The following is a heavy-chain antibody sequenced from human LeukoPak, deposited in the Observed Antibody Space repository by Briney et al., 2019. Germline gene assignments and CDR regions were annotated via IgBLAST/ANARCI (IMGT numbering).Heavy chain of an antibody. D-gene: IGHD3-9*01. Sequence: GASVKVSCKASGGTFSSYAISWVRQAPRQGLEWMGGIIPIFGTANYAQKFQDRVTITTDESTSTAYMELSSLRSEDTAVYYCARGGEGILTGYYDTWGQGTLVTVSS. CDR1: GGTFSSYA. CDR3: ARGGEGILTGYYDT. J-gene: IGHJ5*02. CDR2: IIPIFGTA. V-gene: IGHV1-69*05.